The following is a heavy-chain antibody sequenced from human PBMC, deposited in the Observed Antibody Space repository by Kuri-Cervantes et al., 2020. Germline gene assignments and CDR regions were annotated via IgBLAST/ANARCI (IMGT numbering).Heavy chain of an antibody. J-gene: IGHJ6*02. CDR2: INSDGRST. D-gene: IGHD6-25*01. CDR1: GFTLSSYW. CDR3: AKDRSAPGYYGMDV. Sequence: GESLKISCAASGFTLSSYWMHWVRQVSGMRLVWVSRINSDGRSTTYADSVKGRFTISRDNSKNTLYLQMNSLRAEDTAVYYCAKDRSAPGYYGMDVWGQGTTVTVSS. V-gene: IGHV3-74*01.